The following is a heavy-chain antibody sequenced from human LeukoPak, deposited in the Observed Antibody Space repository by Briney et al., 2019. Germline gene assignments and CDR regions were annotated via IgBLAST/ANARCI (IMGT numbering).Heavy chain of an antibody. Sequence: PSETLSLTCAVSGFSISSGYYWGWIRQPPGKGLEWIGSTYHSGSTYYNPSLKSRVTISVDTSKNQFSLKLSSVTAADTAVYYCASLYCSSTSCYTGAEYFQHWGQGTLVTVSS. D-gene: IGHD2-2*02. V-gene: IGHV4-38-2*01. CDR3: ASLYCSSTSCYTGAEYFQH. CDR1: GFSISSGYY. CDR2: TYHSGST. J-gene: IGHJ1*01.